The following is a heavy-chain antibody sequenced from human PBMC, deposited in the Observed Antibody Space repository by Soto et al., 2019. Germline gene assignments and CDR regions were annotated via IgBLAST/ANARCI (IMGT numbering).Heavy chain of an antibody. CDR3: ARGSSGWPPRLDY. Sequence: QVQLQESGPGLVKPSETLSLNCTVSGGPISSYYWSWIRQSPGKGLEWIGYIYYSGSTNYNPSLNSRVPISVDTSKNQFSLKRSSVPAADPAVYYCARGSSGWPPRLDYWGQGTLVTVSS. J-gene: IGHJ4*02. D-gene: IGHD6-19*01. CDR1: GGPISSYY. CDR2: IYYSGST. V-gene: IGHV4-59*01.